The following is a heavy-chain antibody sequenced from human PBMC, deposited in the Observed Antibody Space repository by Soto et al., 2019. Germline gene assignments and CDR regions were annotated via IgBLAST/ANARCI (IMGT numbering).Heavy chain of an antibody. CDR2: IYYSGNT. Sequence: PSETLSLTCTVSGGPISSNSYYWGWIRQPPGKGLEWIGSIYYSGNTYYNPSLKSRVTISVDTSKNQFSLKLSSVTAADTAVYYCARADTAMVREEYFQHWGQGTLVTVSS. D-gene: IGHD5-18*01. V-gene: IGHV4-39*01. J-gene: IGHJ1*01. CDR1: GGPISSNSYY. CDR3: ARADTAMVREEYFQH.